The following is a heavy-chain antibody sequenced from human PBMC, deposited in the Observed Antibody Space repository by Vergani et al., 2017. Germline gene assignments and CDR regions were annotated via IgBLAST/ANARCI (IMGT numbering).Heavy chain of an antibody. V-gene: IGHV3-64*01. CDR1: GFTFSSYA. Sequence: EVQLVESGGGLVKPGGSLRLSCAASGFTFSSYAMHWVRQAPGKGLEYVSAISSNGGSTYYANSVKGRFTISRDNSKNTLYLQMNSLRAEDTAVYYCAKDGIVVVPAASAAYYYGMDVWGQGTTVTVSS. J-gene: IGHJ6*02. CDR2: ISSNGGST. CDR3: AKDGIVVVPAASAAYYYGMDV. D-gene: IGHD2-2*01.